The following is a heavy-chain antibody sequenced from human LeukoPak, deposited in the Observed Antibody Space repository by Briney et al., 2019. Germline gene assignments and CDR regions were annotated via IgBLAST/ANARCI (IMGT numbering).Heavy chain of an antibody. CDR3: ARVRMAARPRFHYYYMDV. V-gene: IGHV4-34*01. D-gene: IGHD6-6*01. Sequence: SETLSLTCAVYGGSFSGYYCSWIRQPPGKGLEWIGEINHSGSTNYNPSLKSRVTISVDTSKNQFSLKLSSVTAADTAVYYCARVRMAARPRFHYYYMDVWGKGTPVTVSS. CDR1: GGSFSGYY. J-gene: IGHJ6*03. CDR2: INHSGST.